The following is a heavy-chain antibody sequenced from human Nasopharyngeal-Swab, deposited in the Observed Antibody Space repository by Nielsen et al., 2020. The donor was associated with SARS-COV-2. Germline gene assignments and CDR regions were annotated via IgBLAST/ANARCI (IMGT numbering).Heavy chain of an antibody. V-gene: IGHV3-49*04. D-gene: IGHD3-3*01. CDR3: TVDDFWSGYYRY. Sequence: GGSLRLSCTASGFTFGDYAMSWVRQAPGKGPEWVGFIRSKAYGGTTEYAASVKGRFTISRDDSKSIAYLQMNSLKTEDTAVYYCTVDDFWSGYYRYWGQGTLVTVSS. CDR1: GFTFGDYA. CDR2: IRSKAYGGTT. J-gene: IGHJ4*02.